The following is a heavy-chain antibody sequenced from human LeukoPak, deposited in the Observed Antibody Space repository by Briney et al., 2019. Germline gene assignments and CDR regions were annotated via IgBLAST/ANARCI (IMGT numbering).Heavy chain of an antibody. D-gene: IGHD1-26*01. CDR3: ARDRGIVGAPQF. Sequence: GGSLRLSCAASGFIFSDYYMTWIRQVPGKGLEWVSSISGRAITIYYADSVKGRFTISRDNAKNSLFLQMNNLRADDTAVYYCARDRGIVGAPQFWGQGTMVTVSS. V-gene: IGHV3-11*01. CDR1: GFIFSDYY. J-gene: IGHJ3*01. CDR2: ISGRAITI.